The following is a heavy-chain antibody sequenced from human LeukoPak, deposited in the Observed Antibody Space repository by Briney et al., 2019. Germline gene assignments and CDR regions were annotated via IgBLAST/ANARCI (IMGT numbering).Heavy chain of an antibody. CDR1: GFTFSSYW. CDR3: ASLMGDYYDSSGYPLDY. V-gene: IGHV3-74*01. J-gene: IGHJ4*02. D-gene: IGHD3-22*01. Sequence: SGGSLRLSCAASGFTFSSYWMHWVRQAPGNGLVWVSRINSDGSSTSYADSVKGRFTISRDNAKNTLYLQMNSLRAEDTAVYYCASLMGDYYDSSGYPLDYWGQGTLVTVSS. CDR2: INSDGSST.